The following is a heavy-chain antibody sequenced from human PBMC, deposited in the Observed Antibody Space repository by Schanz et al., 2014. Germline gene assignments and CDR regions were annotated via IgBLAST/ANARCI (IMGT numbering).Heavy chain of an antibody. Sequence: EVQLVESGGGLVQPGGSLRLSCAASGFTFSSYWMSWVRQAPGKGLEWVANIKQDGSEKYYVDSVQGRFTISRDNAKNSLYLQMNSLRAEDTAVYYCERDGYNAYDLKRGDYWGQGTQVAVSS. CDR3: ERDGYNAYDLKRGDY. J-gene: IGHJ4*02. V-gene: IGHV3-7*01. D-gene: IGHD5-12*01. CDR1: GFTFSSYW. CDR2: IKQDGSEK.